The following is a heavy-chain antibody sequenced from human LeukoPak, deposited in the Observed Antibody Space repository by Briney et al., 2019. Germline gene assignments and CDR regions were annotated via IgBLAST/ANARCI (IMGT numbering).Heavy chain of an antibody. CDR3: ARGPPYGSRSDFLDY. D-gene: IGHD3-10*01. J-gene: IGHJ4*02. CDR2: LKEDVSAR. V-gene: IGHV3-7*01. CDR1: GFTFSSYS. Sequence: GGSLRLSFAASGFTFSSYSMNWVRQAPGKGLEWVASLKEDVSARNLVDSVKGRFTISTDNAKNSLYLQMNSLRVEDTAVYYCARGPPYGSRSDFLDYWGLGTLVTVSS.